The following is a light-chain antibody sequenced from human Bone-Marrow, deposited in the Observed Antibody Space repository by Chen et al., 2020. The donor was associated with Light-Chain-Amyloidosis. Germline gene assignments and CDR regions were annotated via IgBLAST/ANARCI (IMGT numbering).Light chain of an antibody. CDR3: QVWDRSSDRPV. CDR1: NIGSTS. V-gene: IGLV3-21*02. Sequence: SYVPTQPSSVAVAPGHTATIACGGNNIGSTSVHWYQQTPGQAPLLVVDDDSDRPSGIPERLSGSNSGNAATLTISRVEAGDEADYYCQVWDRSSDRPVFGGGTKLTVL. CDR2: DDS. J-gene: IGLJ3*02.